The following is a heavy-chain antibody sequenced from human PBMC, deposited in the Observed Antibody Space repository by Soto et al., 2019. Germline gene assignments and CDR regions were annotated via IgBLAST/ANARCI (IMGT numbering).Heavy chain of an antibody. CDR3: AGAGTYGMDV. J-gene: IGHJ6*01. CDR1: GGSISFGVYD. V-gene: IGHV4-31*03. CDR2: VYYSGIT. Sequence: AQTLCLACIVSGGSISFGVYDWRWIRQHPGKGLEWIGYVYYSGITYYNPSLKSRVTISVDTSKKQFSLKLSSVTAADTALYYCAGAGTYGMDVWGQGTTVTFSS.